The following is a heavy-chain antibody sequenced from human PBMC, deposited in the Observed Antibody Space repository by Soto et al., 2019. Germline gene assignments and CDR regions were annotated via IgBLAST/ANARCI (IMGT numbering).Heavy chain of an antibody. Sequence: QVQLVQSGAEVKKPGASVKVSCKASGYTFTSYAISWVRQAPGQGLEWMGWINAYNSHTNYARKPQXXXTXXTDTSTSTAYMELRSLRSDDTAVYYCARDSPPNYLWGQGTLVSVSS. V-gene: IGHV1-18*01. J-gene: IGHJ5*02. CDR2: INAYNSHT. CDR3: ARDSPPNYL. D-gene: IGHD7-27*01. CDR1: GYTFTSYA.